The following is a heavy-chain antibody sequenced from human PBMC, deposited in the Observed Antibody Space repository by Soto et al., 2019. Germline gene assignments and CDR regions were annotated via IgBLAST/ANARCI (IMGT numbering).Heavy chain of an antibody. CDR1: GGSISSYY. D-gene: IGHD5-12*01. CDR2: IYYSGST. V-gene: IGHV4-59*01. Sequence: SETLSLTCTVSGGSISSYYWSWIRQPPGKGLEWIGYIYYSGSTNYNPSLKSRVTISVDTSKNQFSLKLSSVTAADTAVYYCAREGEEMATIFDYWGQGTLVTVSS. J-gene: IGHJ4*02. CDR3: AREGEEMATIFDY.